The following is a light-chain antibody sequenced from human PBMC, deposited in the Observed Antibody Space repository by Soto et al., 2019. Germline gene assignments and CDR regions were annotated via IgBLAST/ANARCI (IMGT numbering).Light chain of an antibody. CDR3: QQYYSYPRT. Sequence: DVQLTQSPSFLSASVGERVTITCRASQGISTYLAWYQQKPGKAPKLLIYAASTLQSGVPSRFSGSGSGTDFTLTISCLQSEDFATYYCQQYYSYPRTFGQGTKVDI. J-gene: IGKJ1*01. CDR1: QGISTY. CDR2: AAS. V-gene: IGKV1-9*01.